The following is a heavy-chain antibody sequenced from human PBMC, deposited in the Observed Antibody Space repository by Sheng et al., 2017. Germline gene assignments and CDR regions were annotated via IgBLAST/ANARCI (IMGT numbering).Heavy chain of an antibody. D-gene: IGHD1-26*01. CDR1: GGTFSSYT. CDR3: ARDLEAKMGFDY. CDR2: IIPILGIA. J-gene: IGHJ4*02. Sequence: QVQLVQSGAEVKKPGSSVKVSCKASGGTFSSYTISWVRQAPGQGLEWMGRIIPILGIANYAQKFQGRVTITADKSTSTAYMELSSLRSEDTAVYYCARDLEAKMGFDYWGQGTLVTVSS. V-gene: IGHV1-69*08.